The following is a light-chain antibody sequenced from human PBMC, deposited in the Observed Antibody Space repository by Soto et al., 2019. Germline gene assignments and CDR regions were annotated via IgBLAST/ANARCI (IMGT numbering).Light chain of an antibody. V-gene: IGKV1-5*01. CDR3: LQYSSHSWT. J-gene: IGKJ1*01. CDR2: DAS. Sequence: DIQMTQSPSSLSPSVGDRVTITCRASRSISDWLAWYQQKPGKAPELLIFDASNLKSGVSSRFSGSGSATEFTLTICRLQPDDVATYYCLQYSSHSWTFGPGPKVDI. CDR1: RSISDW.